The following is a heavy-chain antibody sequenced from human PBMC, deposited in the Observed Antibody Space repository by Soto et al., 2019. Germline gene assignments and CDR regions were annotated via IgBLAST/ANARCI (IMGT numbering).Heavy chain of an antibody. CDR1: GGSISSSNW. V-gene: IGHV4-4*02. D-gene: IGHD6-6*01. CDR2: IYHSGST. CDR3: ARLVEARPGDYYYYYGMDV. J-gene: IGHJ6*02. Sequence: QVQLQESGPGLVKPSGTLSLTCAVSGGSISSSNWWSWVRQPPGKGLEWIGEIYHSGSTNYNPSLKSRVTISVDKSKNQFSLKLSSVTAADTAVYYCARLVEARPGDYYYYYGMDVWGQGTTVTVSS.